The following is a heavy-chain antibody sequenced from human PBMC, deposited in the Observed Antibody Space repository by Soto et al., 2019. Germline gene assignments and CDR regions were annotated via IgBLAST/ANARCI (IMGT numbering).Heavy chain of an antibody. CDR1: GFTINNYA. CDR3: AKNLGGGSCYDAVDY. CDR2: ISGSGANT. J-gene: IGHJ4*02. V-gene: IGHV3-23*01. Sequence: ELQLLESGGGLVQPGGSLRLSCAASGFTINNYAMTWVRQAPGKGLEWVSAISGSGANTYYANSVKGRFTISRDNSKNTLYLQMNSLRTEDTALYYCAKNLGGGSCYDAVDYWGQGTLVTVSS. D-gene: IGHD2-15*01.